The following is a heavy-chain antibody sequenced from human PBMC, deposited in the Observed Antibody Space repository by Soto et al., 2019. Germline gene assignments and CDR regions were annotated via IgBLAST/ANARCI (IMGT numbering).Heavy chain of an antibody. D-gene: IGHD3-16*01. CDR1: GDNVSSNSAA. CDR3: ASDLVILSLFPPAGGMDV. CDR2: TYYRSKWYN. Sequence: SQTLPLTCVISGDNVSSNSAAWNWIRQSPSRGLEWLGRTYYRSKWYNDYAVSVKSRITINPDTSKNQFSLQLNSVTPEDTAVYYCASDLVILSLFPPAGGMDVSGKATTVTV. V-gene: IGHV6-1*01. J-gene: IGHJ6*04.